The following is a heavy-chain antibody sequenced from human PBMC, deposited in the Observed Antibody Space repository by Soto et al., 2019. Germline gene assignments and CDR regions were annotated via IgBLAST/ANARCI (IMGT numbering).Heavy chain of an antibody. CDR1: GRSFSGYY. D-gene: IGHD3-10*01. CDR2: INHSGST. CDR3: ARDKFPAMVRGVNVGFQH. V-gene: IGHV4-34*01. J-gene: IGHJ1*01. Sequence: SETLSLTCAVYGRSFSGYYWSWIRQPPERGLEWIGEINHSGSTNYNPPLKSRVTISVDTSKNQFSLKLSSVTAADTAVFYCARDKFPAMVRGVNVGFQHWGQGTLVTVS.